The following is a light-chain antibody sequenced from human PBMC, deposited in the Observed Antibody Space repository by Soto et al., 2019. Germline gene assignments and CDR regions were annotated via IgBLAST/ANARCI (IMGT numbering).Light chain of an antibody. V-gene: IGLV2-8*01. J-gene: IGLJ3*02. CDR3: SSSAGTNSLVL. CDR1: SSDIGGYNS. Sequence: QSALTQPPSASGSPGQSVTISCTGTSSDIGGYNSVSWYQQHPGKAPKLMIYEVNKRPLGVPERFSGSKSGNTASLTVSGLQADDEADYYCSSSAGTNSLVLFCGGTQLTVL. CDR2: EVN.